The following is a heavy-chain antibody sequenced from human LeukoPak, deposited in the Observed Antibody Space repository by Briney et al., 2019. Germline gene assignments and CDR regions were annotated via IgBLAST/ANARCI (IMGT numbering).Heavy chain of an antibody. V-gene: IGHV3-33*01. CDR1: GFTFSSYG. CDR2: IWYDGSNK. J-gene: IGHJ4*02. CDR3: ARDLSGSYLITALDY. Sequence: GGSLRLSRAASGFTFSSYGMHWVRQAPGKGLEWVAVIWYDGSNKYYADSVKGRFTISRDNSKNTLYLQMNSLRAEDTAVYYCARDLSGSYLITALDYWGQGTLVTVSS. D-gene: IGHD1-26*01.